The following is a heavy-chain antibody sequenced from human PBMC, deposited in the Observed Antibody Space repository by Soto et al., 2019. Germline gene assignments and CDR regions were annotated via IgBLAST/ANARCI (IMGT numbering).Heavy chain of an antibody. J-gene: IGHJ4*02. CDR1: GGSINSRSYS. Sequence: SETLSLTCSVSGGSINSRSYSWGWIRQPPGKGLEWIGYFYNNENPNYNPSLKSRVTISVDTSKNQFSLKLSSVTAADTAVYYCARREAVAGAFDYWGQGTLVTVSS. CDR3: ARREAVAGAFDY. CDR2: FYNNENP. V-gene: IGHV4-61*05. D-gene: IGHD6-19*01.